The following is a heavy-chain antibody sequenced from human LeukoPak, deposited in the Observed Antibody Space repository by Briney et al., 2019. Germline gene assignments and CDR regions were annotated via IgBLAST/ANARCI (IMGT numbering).Heavy chain of an antibody. J-gene: IGHJ6*02. CDR1: GYTFTGYY. V-gene: IGHV1-2*02. CDR3: ARASVVVERFDIVVVTATGAGYGMDV. D-gene: IGHD2-21*02. CDR2: INPNSGGT. Sequence: GASVKVSCKASGYTFTGYYMHWVRQAPGQGLEWMGWINPNSGGTNYAQKFQGRVTMTRDMSISTAYMELSRLRSDDTAVYYCARASVVVERFDIVVVTATGAGYGMDVWGQGTTVTVSS.